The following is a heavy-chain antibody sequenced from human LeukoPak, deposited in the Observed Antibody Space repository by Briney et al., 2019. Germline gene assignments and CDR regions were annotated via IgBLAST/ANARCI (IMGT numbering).Heavy chain of an antibody. D-gene: IGHD5-18*01. CDR3: AKAKTQAMVLPGNY. CDR1: GFTFDDYG. J-gene: IGHJ4*02. V-gene: IGHV3-23*01. CDR2: ISGSGDTT. Sequence: GGSLRLSCAASGFTFDDYGMSWVRQAPGKGLEWVSAISGSGDTTYYADSVKGRFTISRDNSKNTLYLQMNSLRADDTAVYYCAKAKTQAMVLPGNYWGQGTLVTVSS.